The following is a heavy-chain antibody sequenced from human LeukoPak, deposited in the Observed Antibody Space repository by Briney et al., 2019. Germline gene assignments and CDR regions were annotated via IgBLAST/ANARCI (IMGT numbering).Heavy chain of an antibody. CDR3: ARDVHGDYGSGWFDP. J-gene: IGHJ5*02. D-gene: IGHD4-17*01. V-gene: IGHV1-69*05. CDR1: GGTFSSYA. CDR2: IIPIFGTA. Sequence: SVKVSCKASGGTFSSYAISWVRQAPGQGLEWMGGIIPIFGTANYAQKFQGRVTITKDESTRPVYLELTSLTSDDTAVYYCARDVHGDYGSGWFDPWGQGTLVSVSS.